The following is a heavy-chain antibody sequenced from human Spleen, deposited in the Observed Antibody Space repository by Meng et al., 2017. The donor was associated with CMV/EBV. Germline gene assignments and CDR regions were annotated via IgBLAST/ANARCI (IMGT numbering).Heavy chain of an antibody. D-gene: IGHD1-7*01. V-gene: IGHV4-31*02. CDR2: IYYSGST. CDR1: GGSISSGGYY. CDR3: ARDRRELPLTFDY. Sequence: VSGGSISSGGYYWSWIRQHPGKGLEWIGYIYYSGSTYYNPSLKSRVTISLDTSKNQFSLKLSSVTAADTAVYYCARDRRELPLTFDYWGQGTLVTVS. J-gene: IGHJ4*02.